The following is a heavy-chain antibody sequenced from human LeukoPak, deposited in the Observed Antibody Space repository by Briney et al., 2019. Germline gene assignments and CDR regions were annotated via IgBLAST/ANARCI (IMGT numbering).Heavy chain of an antibody. D-gene: IGHD1-14*01. J-gene: IGHJ4*02. CDR2: IYYSGST. Sequence: SETLSLTCTVSGGSISSYYWSWLRQPPGKGLEWIGYIYYSGSTYYNPSLKSRVTMSVDTSKNQFSLKLSSVTAADTALYFCARDRGTDNNRNYLHYWGQGTLVTVSS. CDR1: GGSISSYY. V-gene: IGHV4-59*12. CDR3: ARDRGTDNNRNYLHY.